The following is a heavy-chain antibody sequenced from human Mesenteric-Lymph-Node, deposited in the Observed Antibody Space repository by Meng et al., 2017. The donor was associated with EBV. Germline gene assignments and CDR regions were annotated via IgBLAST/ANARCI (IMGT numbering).Heavy chain of an antibody. Sequence: QVQRQQWGAGLLKPSENLSLTCAVYGGSFSGYYWSWIRQPPGKGLEWIGEINHSGSTNYNPSLKSRVTISVDTSKNQFSLKLSSVTAADTAVYYCASSKEAYDYVWGSYFYWGQGTLVTVSS. CDR2: INHSGST. CDR3: ASSKEAYDYVWGSYFY. D-gene: IGHD3-16*01. V-gene: IGHV4-34*01. CDR1: GGSFSGYY. J-gene: IGHJ4*02.